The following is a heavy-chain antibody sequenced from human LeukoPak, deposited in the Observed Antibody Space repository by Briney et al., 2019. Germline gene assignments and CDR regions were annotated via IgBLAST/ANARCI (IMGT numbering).Heavy chain of an antibody. J-gene: IGHJ4*02. Sequence: GGSLRLSCAASGFTFSYYGMHWVRRAPGKWLEWVAFIRYDATNEYYADSVKGRFTISRDNSKKILYLQMNSLRPEDTAVYSCAKVGSGSYGVDYWGQGALVTVSS. D-gene: IGHD6-19*01. CDR2: IRYDATNE. CDR3: AKVGSGSYGVDY. V-gene: IGHV3-30*02. CDR1: GFTFSYYG.